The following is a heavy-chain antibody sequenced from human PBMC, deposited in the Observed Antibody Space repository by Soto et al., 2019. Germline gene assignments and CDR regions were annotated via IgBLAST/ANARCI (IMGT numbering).Heavy chain of an antibody. V-gene: IGHV1-18*01. CDR2: LSAYNGNT. D-gene: IGHD1-26*01. CDR1: GYTCTSYG. Sequence: QVQLVQSGAEVKKPGATVKVSCKASGYTCTSYGITWVRQAPGQWLEWMGWLSAYNGNTNYAQKLQGRVTMTTDTYTSTAYMELRSRRSDDTAVYYCERGYSGPEDWGQGTLVTVSS. J-gene: IGHJ4*02. CDR3: ERGYSGPED.